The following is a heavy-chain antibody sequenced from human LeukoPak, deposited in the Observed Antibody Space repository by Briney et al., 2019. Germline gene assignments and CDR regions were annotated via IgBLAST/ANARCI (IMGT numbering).Heavy chain of an antibody. CDR3: VREKSGGTYDY. J-gene: IGHJ4*02. CDR1: GYTFTAYY. Sequence: ASVKVSCKASGYTFTAYYIQWVRQAPGQGPEWMGTIRPGDNRMSYAQKFQGRVTMTRDMSTTTSYMELSSLRSEDTAVYYCVREKSGGTYDYWGQGTLVTVSS. CDR2: IRPGDNRM. V-gene: IGHV1-46*01. D-gene: IGHD3-16*01.